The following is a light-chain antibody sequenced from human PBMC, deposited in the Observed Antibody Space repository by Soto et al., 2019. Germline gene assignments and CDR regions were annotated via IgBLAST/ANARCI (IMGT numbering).Light chain of an antibody. CDR2: KAS. Sequence: DIQMTQSPFSLSASVGDRVTITCRASQSINRDLNWYQQKPGKAPKLLIYKASSLESGVPSRFSGSGSGTEFTLTIGGLQPDDFATYYCQHYNAFPWPFGQGTKVDIK. CDR3: QHYNAFPWP. CDR1: QSINRD. V-gene: IGKV1-5*03. J-gene: IGKJ1*01.